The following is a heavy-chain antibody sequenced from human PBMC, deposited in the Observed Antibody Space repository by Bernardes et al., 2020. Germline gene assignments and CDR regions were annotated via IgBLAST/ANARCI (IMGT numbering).Heavy chain of an antibody. Sequence: SVKVACKASGFTFTSSSVRWVRQARGQRLEWIGWIVVVSGNTNYAQKFQERVTITRDMSTSTAYMELSSLRSEDTAVYYCAAGFRYGDDDAFDIWGQGTMVTVSS. V-gene: IGHV1-58*01. D-gene: IGHD4-17*01. CDR1: GFTFTSSS. J-gene: IGHJ3*02. CDR3: AAGFRYGDDDAFDI. CDR2: IVVVSGNT.